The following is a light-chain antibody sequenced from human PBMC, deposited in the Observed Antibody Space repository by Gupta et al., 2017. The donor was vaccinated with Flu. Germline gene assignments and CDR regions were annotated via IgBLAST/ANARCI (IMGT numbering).Light chain of an antibody. V-gene: IGLV1-36*01. CDR1: NSNIGNNA. J-gene: IGLJ3*02. CDR2: YDN. Sequence: QSVLTQPPSVSEAPGQRVTINCFGSNSNIGNNAVNWYQQFPGKSPKLLIYYDNLVSAGVSDRFSGSKSGTSASLAISGLQSQDEADYYCASWDDRLHGWVFGGGTKLTVL. CDR3: ASWDDRLHGWV.